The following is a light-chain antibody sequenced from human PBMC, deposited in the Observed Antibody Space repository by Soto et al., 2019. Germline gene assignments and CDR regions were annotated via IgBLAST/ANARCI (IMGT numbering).Light chain of an antibody. CDR1: QTISNY. J-gene: IGKJ4*01. Sequence: DIQMTQSPSSLSASVGDRVTITCRASQTISNYLNWYQQKPGKAPKLLIYAASSLESGIPSRFSGSGSGTDFTLTITNLQHEDFATYYCQESYNTPLTCGGGTKVELK. CDR2: AAS. V-gene: IGKV1-39*01. CDR3: QESYNTPLT.